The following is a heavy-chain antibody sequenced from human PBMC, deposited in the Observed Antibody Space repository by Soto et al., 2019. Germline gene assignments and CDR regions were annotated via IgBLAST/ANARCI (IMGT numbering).Heavy chain of an antibody. D-gene: IGHD3-3*01. V-gene: IGHV3-23*01. J-gene: IGHJ4*02. CDR2: ISGSGGST. Sequence: EVQLLESGGGLVQPGGSLRLSCAACGFTFSSYAMSWVRQAPGKGLEWVSAISGSGGSTYYADSVKGRFTISRDNSKNTLYLQMNSLRAEDTAVYYCAKRWTRGYNSLLIDYWGQGTLVTVSS. CDR1: GFTFSSYA. CDR3: AKRWTRGYNSLLIDY.